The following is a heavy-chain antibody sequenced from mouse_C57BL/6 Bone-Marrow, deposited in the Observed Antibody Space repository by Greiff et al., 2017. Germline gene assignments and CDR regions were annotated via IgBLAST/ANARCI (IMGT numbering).Heavy chain of an antibody. J-gene: IGHJ1*03. D-gene: IGHD2-5*01. CDR1: CYTFTSYW. CDR3: ARPYYSNYWYFDV. CDR2: IYPGSGST. Sequence: QVQLQQPGAELVKPGASVQMSCKASCYTFTSYWITWVKQRPGQGLEWIGDIYPGSGSTNYNEKFKSKATLTGDTSSSTAYMQLSSLTSEDSAVYYCARPYYSNYWYFDVWGTGTTVTVSS. V-gene: IGHV1-55*01.